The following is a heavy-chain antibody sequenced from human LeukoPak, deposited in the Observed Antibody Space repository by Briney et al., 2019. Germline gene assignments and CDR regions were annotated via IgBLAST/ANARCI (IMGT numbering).Heavy chain of an antibody. CDR1: GYTFTSYG. J-gene: IGHJ4*02. D-gene: IGHD3-22*01. V-gene: IGHV1-46*01. Sequence: ASVKVSCKASGYTFTSYGISWVRQAPGQGLEWMGIINPAGGSTTYAQKFQGSRLTLTRDTSTSTVYMELSSLRSEDTAVYYCARVAINDSSGYYYEEIFDYWGQGTLVTVSS. CDR2: INPAGGST. CDR3: ARVAINDSSGYYYEEIFDY.